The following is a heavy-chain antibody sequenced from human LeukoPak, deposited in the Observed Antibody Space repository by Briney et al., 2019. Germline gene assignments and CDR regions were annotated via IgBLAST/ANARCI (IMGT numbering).Heavy chain of an antibody. CDR2: TYYRSKWYN. CDR3: ARAGPLVSLPEYSGYDYGVDNWFDP. J-gene: IGHJ5*02. V-gene: IGHV6-1*01. CDR1: GDSVSSNSAA. D-gene: IGHD5-12*01. Sequence: SQTLSLTCAISGDSVSSNSAAWNWIRQSPSRGLEWLGRTYYRSKWYNDYAVSVKSRITINPDTSKNQFSLQLNSVTPEDTAVYYCARAGPLVSLPEYSGYDYGVDNWFDPWGQGTLVTVSS.